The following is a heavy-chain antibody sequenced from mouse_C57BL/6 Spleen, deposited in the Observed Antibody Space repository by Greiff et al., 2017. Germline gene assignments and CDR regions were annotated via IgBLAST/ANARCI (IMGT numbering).Heavy chain of an antibody. CDR3: ARSSSSYCFDD. V-gene: IGHV1-15*01. Sequence: VQLQESGAELVRPGASVTLSCKASGYTFTDYEMHWVKQTPVHGLEWIGAIDPETGGTAYTQKFEGKAILTADKSSSTAYMELPSLTSEDSAVYYGARSSSSYCFDDWGQGTTLTVSS. J-gene: IGHJ2*01. CDR2: IDPETGGT. CDR1: GYTFTDYE. D-gene: IGHD1-1*01.